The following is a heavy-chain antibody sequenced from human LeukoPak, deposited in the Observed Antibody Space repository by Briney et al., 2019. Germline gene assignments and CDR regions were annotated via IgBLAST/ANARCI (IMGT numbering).Heavy chain of an antibody. V-gene: IGHV3-30-3*01. Sequence: GGSLRLSCAASGFTFSDYWMTWIRQAPGKGLEWVAVISYDGSNKYYADSVKGRFTISRDNSKNTLYLQMNSLRAEDTAVYYCARSYCSSTSCYEWGDSGWFDPWGQGTLVTVSS. D-gene: IGHD2-2*01. CDR3: ARSYCSSTSCYEWGDSGWFDP. CDR2: ISYDGSNK. J-gene: IGHJ5*02. CDR1: GFTFSDYW.